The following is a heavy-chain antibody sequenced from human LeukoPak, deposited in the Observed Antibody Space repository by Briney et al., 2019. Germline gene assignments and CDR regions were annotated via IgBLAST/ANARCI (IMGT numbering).Heavy chain of an antibody. CDR1: GDSISSNYW. D-gene: IGHD5-18*01. Sequence: SETLSLTCAVSGDSISSNYWWTWVRQPPGKGLEWIGEIHHSGSTNYSPSLKSRVTVSVDNSRNDFSLSLTSVSAADTAVYYCARGRKYTSGYRVTELGSGYSDYWGQGTLVTVSS. CDR2: IHHSGST. CDR3: ARGRKYTSGYRVTELGSGYSDY. J-gene: IGHJ4*02. V-gene: IGHV4-4*02.